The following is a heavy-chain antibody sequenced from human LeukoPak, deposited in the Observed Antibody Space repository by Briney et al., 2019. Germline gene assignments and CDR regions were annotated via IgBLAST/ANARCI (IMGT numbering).Heavy chain of an antibody. V-gene: IGHV4-31*03. CDR1: GGSISSGGYY. CDR2: IYYSGST. Sequence: PSESLSLTCTVSGGSISSGGYYWSWTRQHPGKGLECIRYIYYSGSTYYNPSLKSRFTISVDTSKNQFSLKLSSVTAADTAVYYCARAATSSSSYTVDYWGQGTLVTVSS. J-gene: IGHJ4*02. CDR3: ARAATSSSSYTVDY. D-gene: IGHD6-13*01.